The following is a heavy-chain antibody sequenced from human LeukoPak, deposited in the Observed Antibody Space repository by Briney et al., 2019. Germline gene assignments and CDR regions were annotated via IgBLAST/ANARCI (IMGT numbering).Heavy chain of an antibody. D-gene: IGHD6-6*01. CDR2: IRYDGSNK. CDR1: GFSFITYG. CDR3: AKGEYSSSSQVFDY. Sequence: GALRLSCAASGFSFITYGMHWVGQAPGKGLEWVAFIRYDGSNKFYADSVKGRFTISRDNSKNTLYLQMNSLRGEDTAVYYCAKGEYSSSSQVFDYWGQGTLVTVSS. J-gene: IGHJ4*02. V-gene: IGHV3-30*02.